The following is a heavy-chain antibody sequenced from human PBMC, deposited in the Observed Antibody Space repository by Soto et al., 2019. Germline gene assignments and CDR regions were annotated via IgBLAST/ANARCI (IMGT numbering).Heavy chain of an antibody. CDR1: GYNFAGYW. CDR3: ATTTVVRDYYYYGRDV. V-gene: IGHV5-51*01. J-gene: IGHJ6*02. D-gene: IGHD4-17*01. CDR2: IYPSDSDT. Sequence: PGESLKISCKGSGYNFAGYWIAWVRQMPGKGLELMGIIYPSDSDTRYRPSFQGQVTISADKSISSAYLQWSSLKASDTAMYYCATTTVVRDYYYYGRDVWGQGTPVIVSS.